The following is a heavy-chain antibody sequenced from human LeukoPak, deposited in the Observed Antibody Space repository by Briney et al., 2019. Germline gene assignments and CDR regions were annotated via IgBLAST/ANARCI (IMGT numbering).Heavy chain of an antibody. CDR3: ARGYASGNFYY. Sequence: GGSLRLSCAASGFTFSTYSMSLFRQAPGKGLEWVSFISCSSDTIYYGDSVKGRFTISRDNAKNSLYLQMSSLRDEDTAVYYCARGYASGNFYYWGQGTLVTVSS. D-gene: IGHD3-10*01. V-gene: IGHV3-48*02. CDR1: GFTFSTYS. J-gene: IGHJ4*01. CDR2: ISCSSDTI.